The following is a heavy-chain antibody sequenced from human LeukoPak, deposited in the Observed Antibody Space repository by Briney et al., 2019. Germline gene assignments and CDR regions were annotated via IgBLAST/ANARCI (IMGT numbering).Heavy chain of an antibody. CDR3: AREPISTGTPFRYYFDY. CDR2: ISSSSSYI. CDR1: GFTFSSYS. Sequence: GGSLRLSCAASGFTFSSYSMTWVRQAPGKGLEWVSSISSSSSYIYYADSVKGRFTISRDNAKNSLYLQMNSLRAEDTAVYYCAREPISTGTPFRYYFDYWGQGTLVTVSS. V-gene: IGHV3-21*01. D-gene: IGHD1-1*01. J-gene: IGHJ4*02.